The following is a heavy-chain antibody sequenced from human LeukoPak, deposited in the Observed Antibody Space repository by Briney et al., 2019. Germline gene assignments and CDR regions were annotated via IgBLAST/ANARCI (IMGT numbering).Heavy chain of an antibody. Sequence: SETLSLTCAVYGGSFSGYYWSWIRQPPRKGLEWIGEINHSGRTNYNPSLKSRVTISVDTPKNQFSLKLSSVTAADTAVYYCARDNGDYSNYWGQGTLVTVSS. J-gene: IGHJ4*02. V-gene: IGHV4-34*01. CDR3: ARDNGDYSNY. CDR2: INHSGRT. CDR1: GGSFSGYY. D-gene: IGHD4-11*01.